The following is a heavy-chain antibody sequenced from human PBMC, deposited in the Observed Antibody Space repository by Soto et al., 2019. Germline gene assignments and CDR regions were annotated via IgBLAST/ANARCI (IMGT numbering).Heavy chain of an antibody. CDR2: ISGSGAGT. V-gene: IGHV3-23*01. J-gene: IGHJ6*03. CDR3: AKGYCTSSSCYFPSSYYYMDV. CDR1: GFIFSDYA. Sequence: GGSLRLSCAASGFIFSDYAMIRVRQAQGKGLEWVSGISGSGAGTDYTDSVRGRITISRDNSKNTLYLQMNSLRVEDTAVYYCAKGYCTSSSCYFPSSYYYMDVWGKGTTVTVSS. D-gene: IGHD2-2*01.